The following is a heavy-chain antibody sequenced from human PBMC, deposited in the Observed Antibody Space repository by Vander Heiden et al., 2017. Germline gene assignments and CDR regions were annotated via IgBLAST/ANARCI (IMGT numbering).Heavy chain of an antibody. CDR1: GGSISSGDYY. D-gene: IGHD3-16*01. Sequence: QVQLQESGPGRVKPSQTLSPTCTVSGGSISSGDYYWSWIRQPPGKGLEWIGYIYYSGGTYYNPSLKSRVTISVDTSKNQFSLKLSSVTAADTAVYYCARGIQGGGVHYWGQGTLVTVSS. V-gene: IGHV4-30-4*01. CDR3: ARGIQGGGVHY. J-gene: IGHJ4*02. CDR2: IYYSGGT.